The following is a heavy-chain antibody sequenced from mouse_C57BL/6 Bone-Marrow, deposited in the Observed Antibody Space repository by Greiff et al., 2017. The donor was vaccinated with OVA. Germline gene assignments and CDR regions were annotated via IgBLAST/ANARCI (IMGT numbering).Heavy chain of an antibody. CDR1: GYTFTDYY. Sequence: EVQLQQSGPELVKPGASVKISCKASGYTFTDYYMNWVKQSHGKSLEWIGDINPNNGGTSYNQTFKGKATLTVDKSSSTAYMELRSLTSEDSAVYYCARWGWAYYFDYWGQGTTLTVSS. J-gene: IGHJ2*01. CDR2: INPNNGGT. D-gene: IGHD1-1*02. V-gene: IGHV1-26*01. CDR3: ARWGWAYYFDY.